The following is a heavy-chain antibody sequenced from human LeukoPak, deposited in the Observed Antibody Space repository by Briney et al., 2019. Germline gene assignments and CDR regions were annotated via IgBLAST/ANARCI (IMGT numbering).Heavy chain of an antibody. CDR3: AKGGCSSTTCYLANP. Sequence: GGSLRLSCAASGLTFSSYGMHWVRQAPGKGLEWVSVISYDGTIRNYADSVKGLFTISRDNSKNTLYLQMNSLTAEDTALYYCAKGGCSSTTCYLANPWGQGTLVTVSS. J-gene: IGHJ5*02. CDR1: GLTFSSYG. CDR2: ISYDGTIR. V-gene: IGHV3-30*18. D-gene: IGHD2-2*01.